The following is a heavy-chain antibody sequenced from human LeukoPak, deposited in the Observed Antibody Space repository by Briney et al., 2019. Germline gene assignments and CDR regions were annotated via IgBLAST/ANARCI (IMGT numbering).Heavy chain of an antibody. CDR2: IYTTGST. J-gene: IGHJ3*01. V-gene: IGHV4-61*02. Sequence: PSETLSLTCTVSGGSITTGSYYWIWIRQPAGKGLEWIGRIYTTGSTDYNPSLKSRVTISADTSNNQFSLRLTSVTAADTAVYYCARAPTSSTSPSSPFDLWGQGTMVTVSS. CDR1: GGSITTGSYY. CDR3: ARAPTSSTSPSSPFDL. D-gene: IGHD2-2*01.